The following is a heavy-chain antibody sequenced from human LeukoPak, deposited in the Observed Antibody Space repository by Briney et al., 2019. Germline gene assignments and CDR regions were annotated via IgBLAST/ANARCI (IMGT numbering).Heavy chain of an antibody. D-gene: IGHD2/OR15-2a*01. J-gene: IGHJ5*02. CDR1: GYTFTGYY. CDR2: INPNNGGT. V-gene: IGHV1-2*02. CDR3: ARDVFAAYSTHHKFDP. Sequence: GASVKVSCKASGYTFTGYYMHWVRQAPGQGLEWMGWINPNNGGTNYAQSFQGRVTMTRDTSISTAYTELGRLTSDDTAVYYCARDVFAAYSTHHKFDPWGQGTLVTVSS.